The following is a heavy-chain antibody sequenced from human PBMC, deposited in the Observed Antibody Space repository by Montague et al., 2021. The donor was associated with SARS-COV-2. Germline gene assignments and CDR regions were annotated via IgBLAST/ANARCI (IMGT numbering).Heavy chain of an antibody. CDR3: ARHSVSEDGTFFRSYFDP. CDR2: IFYNGYT. Sequence: SETLSLTCTVSGGTVRDYYWNWVRQTPGKGLECIGYIFYNGYTKYNPSLESRVTLSVDTPGNQFFLSLRSVTASDTATYFCARHSVSEDGTFFRSYFDPWGQGAQVIVSS. D-gene: IGHD1-1*01. V-gene: IGHV4-59*08. J-gene: IGHJ5*02. CDR1: GGTVRDYY.